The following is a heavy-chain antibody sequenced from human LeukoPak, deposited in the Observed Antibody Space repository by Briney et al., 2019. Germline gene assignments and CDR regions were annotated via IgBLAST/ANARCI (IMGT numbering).Heavy chain of an antibody. J-gene: IGHJ4*02. D-gene: IGHD7-27*01. V-gene: IGHV4-59*01. CDR2: IYYSGGT. CDR3: ARETPGAGHFDY. Sequence: SETLSLTCTVSGGSINYYYWMWIRQPPGKGLEWIGYIYYSGGTRYNPSLKSRVTMLVDTSKNQFSLKLTAVTAADTAVYYCARETPGAGHFDYWGQGSLVTVSS. CDR1: GGSINYYY.